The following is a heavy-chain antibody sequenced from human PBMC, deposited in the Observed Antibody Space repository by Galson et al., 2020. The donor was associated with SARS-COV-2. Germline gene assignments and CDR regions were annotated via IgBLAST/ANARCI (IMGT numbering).Heavy chain of an antibody. D-gene: IGHD3-9*01. V-gene: IGHV4-61*02. J-gene: IGHJ4*02. CDR1: GGSITNGNYY. CDR2: IYATGST. CDR3: ARFVYYNILTGHYTYDFDS. Sequence: SETLSLTCTVAGGSITNGNYYWSWVRQPAGQGLEWIGRIYATGSTIYNPYLKSRVTLSVDTSKNQFSLKLRSVTAADTAVYYCARFVYYNILTGHYTYDFDSWGQGALVTVSS.